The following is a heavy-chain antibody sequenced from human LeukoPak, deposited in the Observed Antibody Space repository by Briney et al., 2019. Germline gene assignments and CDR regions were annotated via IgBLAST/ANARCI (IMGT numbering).Heavy chain of an antibody. CDR2: ISGSGGSS. J-gene: IGHJ4*02. D-gene: IGHD6-13*01. Sequence: GGSLRLSCAASGFTFSSYGMSWVRQAPGKGLEWVSAISGSGGSSYYADSVEGRFTISRDNSKNTLYLQMNTLRAEDTAIYYCAKGFIAAAATPFDYWGQGTLVTVSS. V-gene: IGHV3-23*01. CDR1: GFTFSSYG. CDR3: AKGFIAAAATPFDY.